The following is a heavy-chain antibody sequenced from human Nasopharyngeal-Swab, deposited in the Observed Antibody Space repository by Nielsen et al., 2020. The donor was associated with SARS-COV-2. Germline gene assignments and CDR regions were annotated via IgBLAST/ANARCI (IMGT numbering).Heavy chain of an antibody. Sequence: SETLSLTCTVSGGSISSSSYYWGLLRQPPGKGLEWFGIIYSSGSTYYNPSLKSRVTISVDTSKNQFSLKLSSVTAADTAVYYCARERGRGGIWNYYYYYMDVWGKGTTVTVSS. D-gene: IGHD3-10*01. CDR1: GGSISSSSYY. J-gene: IGHJ6*03. CDR3: ARERGRGGIWNYYYYYMDV. V-gene: IGHV4-39*07. CDR2: IYSSGST.